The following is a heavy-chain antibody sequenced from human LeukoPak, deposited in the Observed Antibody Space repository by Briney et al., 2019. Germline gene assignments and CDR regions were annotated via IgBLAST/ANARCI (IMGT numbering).Heavy chain of an antibody. V-gene: IGHV4-39*07. D-gene: IGHD1-26*01. Sequence: PSETLSLTRTVSGGSISSGGYYWGWIRQPPGKGLEWIGSIYYSGSTYYNPSLKSRVTISVDTSKNQFSLKLSSVTAADTAVYYCARDWENWFDPWGQGTLVTVSS. J-gene: IGHJ5*02. CDR3: ARDWENWFDP. CDR2: IYYSGST. CDR1: GGSISSGGYY.